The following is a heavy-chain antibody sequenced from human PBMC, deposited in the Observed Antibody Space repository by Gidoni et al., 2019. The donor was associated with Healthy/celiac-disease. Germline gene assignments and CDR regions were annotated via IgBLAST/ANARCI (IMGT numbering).Heavy chain of an antibody. CDR2: IIPILGIA. Sequence: QVQLVHSGAEVTKPGSSVKVSCKASGGTFSSSTIRWVRQAPGQGLEWMGRIIPILGIANYAQKFQGRVTITADKSTSTAYRELSSLRSEDTTVYYCARVNTMIVVANGWDWFDPWGQGTLVTVSS. D-gene: IGHD3-22*01. J-gene: IGHJ5*02. V-gene: IGHV1-69*02. CDR1: GGTFSSST. CDR3: ARVNTMIVVANGWDWFDP.